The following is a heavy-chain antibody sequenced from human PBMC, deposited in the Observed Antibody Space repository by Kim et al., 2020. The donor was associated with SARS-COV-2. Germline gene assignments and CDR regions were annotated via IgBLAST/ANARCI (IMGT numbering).Heavy chain of an antibody. J-gene: IGHJ3*02. D-gene: IGHD2-2*01. V-gene: IGHV4-34*01. CDR1: GGSFSGYY. CDR2: INHSGST. Sequence: SETLSLTCAVYGGSFSGYYWSWIRQPPGKGLEWIGEINHSGSTNYNPSLKSRVTISVDTSKNQFSLKLSSVTAADTAVYYCARGSGPRGFGYCSSTSCYRGAFDIWGQGTMVTVSS. CDR3: ARGSGPRGFGYCSSTSCYRGAFDI.